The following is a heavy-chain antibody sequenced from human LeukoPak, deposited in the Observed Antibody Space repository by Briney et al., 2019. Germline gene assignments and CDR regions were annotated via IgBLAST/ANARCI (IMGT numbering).Heavy chain of an antibody. D-gene: IGHD3-10*01. CDR3: ARGGNYLFDN. V-gene: IGHV4-34*01. J-gene: IGHJ4*02. CDR1: GGSFSGYY. Sequence: SETLSLTCAVYGGSFSGYYWSWIRQPPGKGLEWIGEINHSGSTNYNPSLKSRVTISVDTSKNQFSLKLSSVTAADTAVYYCARGGNYLFDNWGQGTLVTVSS. CDR2: INHSGST.